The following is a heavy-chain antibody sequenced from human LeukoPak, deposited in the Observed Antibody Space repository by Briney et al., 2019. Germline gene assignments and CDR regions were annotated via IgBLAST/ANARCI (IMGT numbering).Heavy chain of an antibody. V-gene: IGHV3-30*04. CDR1: GFTFSSYA. CDR2: ISYDGSNK. J-gene: IGHJ4*02. CDR3: ASDVNYYDGSCPPFDH. Sequence: GGSLRLSCAASGFTFSSYAMHWVRQAPGKGLEWVAVISYDGSNKYYADSVKGRFTISRDNSKNTLYLQINSLRPDDTAVYYCASDVNYYDGSCPPFDHWGQGTLVTVSS. D-gene: IGHD3-22*01.